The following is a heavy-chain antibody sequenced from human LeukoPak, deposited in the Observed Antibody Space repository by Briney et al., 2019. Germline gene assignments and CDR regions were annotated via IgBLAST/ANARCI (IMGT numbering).Heavy chain of an antibody. J-gene: IGHJ4*02. CDR3: ARDTGDYGDYFDY. V-gene: IGHV1-18*01. CDR1: GYTFTSYG. D-gene: IGHD4-17*01. CDR2: ISAYNGNT. Sequence: ASVKVSCKASGYTFTSYGISWVRQAPGQGLEWMGWISAYNGNTNYAQKLQGRVTMTTDTSTNTAYMELRSLRSADTAVYYCARDTGDYGDYFDYWGQGTLVTVSS.